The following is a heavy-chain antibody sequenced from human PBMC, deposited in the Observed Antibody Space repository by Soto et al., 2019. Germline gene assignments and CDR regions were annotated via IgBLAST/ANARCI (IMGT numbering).Heavy chain of an antibody. V-gene: IGHV3-48*03. D-gene: IGHD6-13*01. Sequence: LRLSCVASEFTFSSYEMNWVRQAPGKGLEWVSYISTSGTTIYYTDSVKGRFTISRDNAKKSLYLQMNSLRAEDTAVYYCVRFGGAAAGPGDYWGQGTLVTVSS. J-gene: IGHJ4*02. CDR2: ISTSGTTI. CDR1: EFTFSSYE. CDR3: VRFGGAAAGPGDY.